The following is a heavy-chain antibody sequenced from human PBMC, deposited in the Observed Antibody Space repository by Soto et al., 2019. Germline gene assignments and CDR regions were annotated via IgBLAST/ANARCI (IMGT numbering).Heavy chain of an antibody. CDR3: ARDSPRWSGKDALDI. CDR2: ISAYNGNT. Sequence: ASVKVSCKASGYTFTSYGISWVRQAPGQGLEWMGWISAYNGNTNYAQKLQGRVTMTTDTSTSTAYMELRSLRSDDTAVYYCARDSPRWSGKDALDIWGQGTMVTVSS. J-gene: IGHJ3*02. V-gene: IGHV1-18*01. D-gene: IGHD2-15*01. CDR1: GYTFTSYG.